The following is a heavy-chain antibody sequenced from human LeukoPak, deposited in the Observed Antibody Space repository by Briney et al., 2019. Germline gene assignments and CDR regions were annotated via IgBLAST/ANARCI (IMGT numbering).Heavy chain of an antibody. CDR1: GFSFSNYW. D-gene: IGHD5-12*01. CDR3: ARAVRGYSGYDYGY. Sequence: SGGSLRVSCAASGFSFSNYWMSWVRQAPGKGLEWLANINQDGSVTYYVDSVEGRFTISRDNAKNSLYLQMNSLRAGDAAVYYCARAVRGYSGYDYGYWGQGTLVTVSS. V-gene: IGHV3-7*01. CDR2: INQDGSVT. J-gene: IGHJ4*02.